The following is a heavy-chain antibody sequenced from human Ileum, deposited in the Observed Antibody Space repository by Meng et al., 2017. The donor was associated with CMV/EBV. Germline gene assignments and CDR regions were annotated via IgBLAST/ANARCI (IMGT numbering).Heavy chain of an antibody. D-gene: IGHD2/OR15-2a*01. CDR3: ARDLDSGRVSSDLILVPPSTRLFDY. Sequence: WVRQAPGQGLEWMGWINPNSGGTNYAQKFQGRVTMTTVTRTATAYMELRSLRSDDTAFYYCARDLDSGRVSSDLILVPPSTRLFDYWGQGTLVTVSS. J-gene: IGHJ4*02. V-gene: IGHV1-2*02. CDR2: INPNSGGT.